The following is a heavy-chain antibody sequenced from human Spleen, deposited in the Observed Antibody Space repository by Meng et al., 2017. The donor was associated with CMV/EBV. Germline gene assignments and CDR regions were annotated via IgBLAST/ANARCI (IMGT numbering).Heavy chain of an antibody. CDR1: GFIFNRYG. CDR3: AGGGLVQPGY. J-gene: IGHJ4*02. Sequence: GESLKISCAAAGFIFNRYGMHWVRQAPGKGLEWVAFIRYDGTNTYYVDSVKGRFTISRDNSKNSLYLQMNSLRAEDTAVYYCAGGGLVQPGYWGQGTLVTVSS. D-gene: IGHD6-6*01. CDR2: IRYDGTNT. V-gene: IGHV3-30*02.